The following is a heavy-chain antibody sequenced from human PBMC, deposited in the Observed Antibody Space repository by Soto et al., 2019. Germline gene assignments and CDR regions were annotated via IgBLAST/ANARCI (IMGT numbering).Heavy chain of an antibody. CDR2: ISYDGSNK. J-gene: IGHJ6*02. CDR3: ARAENYYYYGMDV. CDR1: GFTFSSYA. V-gene: IGHV3-30-3*01. Sequence: GGSLRLSCAASGFTFSSYAMHWVRQAPGKGLEWVAVISYDGSNKYYADSVKGRFTISRDNSKNTLYLQMNSLRAEDTAVYYCARAENYYYYGMDVWGQGTTVTVSS.